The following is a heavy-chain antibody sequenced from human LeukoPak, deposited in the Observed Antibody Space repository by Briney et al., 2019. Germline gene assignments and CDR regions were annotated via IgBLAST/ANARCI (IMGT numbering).Heavy chain of an antibody. Sequence: XVRXAPXXXXXXXXRLNPNYRDTNFAQRFQGRVTMTRDTTITTAFMELNNLRSDDTAIYYCARGAYDYDAFDIWGQGTLVTVSS. D-gene: IGHD4-11*01. CDR2: LNPNYRDT. J-gene: IGHJ3*02. CDR3: ARGAYDYDAFDI. V-gene: IGHV1-2*06.